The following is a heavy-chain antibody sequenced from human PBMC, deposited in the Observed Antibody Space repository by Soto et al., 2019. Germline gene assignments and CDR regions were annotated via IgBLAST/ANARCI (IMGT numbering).Heavy chain of an antibody. J-gene: IGHJ5*02. CDR2: INHSGST. CDR1: GGSFSGYY. V-gene: IGHV4-34*01. D-gene: IGHD1-26*01. Sequence: SETLSLTCAVYGGSFSGYYWSWIRQPPGKGLEWIGEINHSGSTNYSPSLKSRVTISVDTSKNQFSLKPSSVTAADTAVYYCAREQRSATKTTYNWFDPWGQGTLVTVSS. CDR3: AREQRSATKTTYNWFDP.